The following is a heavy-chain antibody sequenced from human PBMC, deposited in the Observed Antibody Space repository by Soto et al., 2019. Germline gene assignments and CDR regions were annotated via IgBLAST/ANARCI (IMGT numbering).Heavy chain of an antibody. CDR1: GGSVSSGIYY. J-gene: IGHJ2*01. CDR2: IYYSGST. Sequence: SETLSLTCTVSGGSVSSGIYYWSWIRQPPGKGLEWIGYIYYSGSTNYNPSLKSRVTISVDTSKNQFSLELSSVTAADTAVYYCARDLLLDTAMVHRYFDLWGRGTLVTVSS. CDR3: ARDLLLDTAMVHRYFDL. V-gene: IGHV4-61*01. D-gene: IGHD5-18*01.